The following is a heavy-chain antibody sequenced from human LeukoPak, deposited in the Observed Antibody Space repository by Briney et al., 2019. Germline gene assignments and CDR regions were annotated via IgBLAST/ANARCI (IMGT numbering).Heavy chain of an antibody. J-gene: IGHJ4*02. CDR3: ARERGSGWYDMTFDY. CDR2: IHASVNT. Sequence: PSETLSLTCTVSGGSISHYYWSWIRQPAGKGLEWIGCIHASVNTNYNPSLKTRVTMSVDKSKNQFSVKVTSVTAADTAVYFCARERGSGWYDMTFDYWGQGALVTVSS. D-gene: IGHD6-19*01. CDR1: GGSISHYY. V-gene: IGHV4-4*07.